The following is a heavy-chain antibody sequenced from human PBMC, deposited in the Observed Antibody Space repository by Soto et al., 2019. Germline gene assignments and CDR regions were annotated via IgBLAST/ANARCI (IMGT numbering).Heavy chain of an antibody. CDR2: ISWNSGSI. CDR3: AKDIRVAARPGAFDI. Sequence: PGGSLRLSCAASGFTFDDYAMHWVRQAPGKGLEWVSGISWNSGSIGYADSVKGRFTISRDNAKNSLYLQMNSLRAEDTALYYCAKDIRVAARPGAFDIWGQGTMVTVSS. V-gene: IGHV3-9*01. D-gene: IGHD6-6*01. CDR1: GFTFDDYA. J-gene: IGHJ3*02.